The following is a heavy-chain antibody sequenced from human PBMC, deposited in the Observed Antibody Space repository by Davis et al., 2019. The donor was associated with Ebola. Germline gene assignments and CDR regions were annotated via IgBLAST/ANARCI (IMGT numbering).Heavy chain of an antibody. CDR1: GGTFSSYA. CDR3: AKSADKYYDFWSGYYTDY. V-gene: IGHV1-69*06. D-gene: IGHD3-3*01. CDR2: IIPIFGTA. Sequence: AASVKVSCKASGGTFSSYAISWVRQAPGQGLEWMGGIIPIFGTANYAQKFQGRVTITADKSTSTAYMELSSLRSEDTAVYYCAKSADKYYDFWSGYYTDYWGQGTLVTVSS. J-gene: IGHJ4*02.